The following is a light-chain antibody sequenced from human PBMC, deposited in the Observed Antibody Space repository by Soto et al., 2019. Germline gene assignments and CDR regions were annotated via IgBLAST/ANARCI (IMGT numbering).Light chain of an antibody. CDR3: QQFSGSVT. V-gene: IGKV3-20*01. J-gene: IGKJ4*01. CDR1: QSVRSTY. Sequence: EVVLTQSPGTLSLSPGERATLSCRASQSVRSTYLAWYQQKPGQAPRLLIYGASKRQRGVPDRFSGGGSETDFTLTLSSLEPEDFAVYYCQQFSGSVTFGGGTRVDIK. CDR2: GAS.